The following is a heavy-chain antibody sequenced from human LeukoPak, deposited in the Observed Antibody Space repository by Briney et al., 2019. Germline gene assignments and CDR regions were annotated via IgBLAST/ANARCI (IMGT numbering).Heavy chain of an antibody. Sequence: GGSLRLSCAASGFTFSNYAMSWVRQAPGKGLEWVSAISGSASSTYHADSVKGRFTISRDNAKNSLYLQMNSLRAEDTAVYYCARVVPPYGSGSRYYYMDVWGKGTTVTVSS. CDR3: ARVVPPYGSGSRYYYMDV. CDR2: ISGSASST. J-gene: IGHJ6*03. D-gene: IGHD3-10*01. CDR1: GFTFSNYA. V-gene: IGHV3-23*01.